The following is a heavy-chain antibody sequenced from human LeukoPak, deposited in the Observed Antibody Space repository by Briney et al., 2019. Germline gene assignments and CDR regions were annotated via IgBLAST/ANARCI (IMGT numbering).Heavy chain of an antibody. CDR3: AREGTGGFDM. J-gene: IGHJ3*02. V-gene: IGHV3-9*01. Sequence: GGSLRLSCAASGFTFDNFAMHWVRQAPGKGLEWVSGITWNSRVKTYTPSVKGRFTISRDNAKNSVYLQMTSLSVEDTAIYYCAREGTGGFDMWGQGTMVSVSP. CDR1: GFTFDNFA. CDR2: ITWNSRVK. D-gene: IGHD3-10*01.